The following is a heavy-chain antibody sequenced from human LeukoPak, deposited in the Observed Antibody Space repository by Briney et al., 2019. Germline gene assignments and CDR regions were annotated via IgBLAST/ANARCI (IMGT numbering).Heavy chain of an antibody. V-gene: IGHV3-23*01. J-gene: IGHJ4*02. Sequence: PGGSLTLSCAASGFTFSGYAMSWVRQAPGRGLEWVSGISASGGSTYYADSVKGRFIISRENSKNTLYLQMSSLRAEDTAIYYCVKDGGYSSSCYYFDYWGQGTLVTVSS. CDR1: GFTFSGYA. D-gene: IGHD6-13*01. CDR3: VKDGGYSSSCYYFDY. CDR2: ISASGGST.